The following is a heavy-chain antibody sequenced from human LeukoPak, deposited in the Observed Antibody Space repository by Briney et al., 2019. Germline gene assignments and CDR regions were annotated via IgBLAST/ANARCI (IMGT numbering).Heavy chain of an antibody. Sequence: PSETLSLTCTVSGGSISHYYWSWIRQPPGKGLEWIGYIYYSGSTNYNPSLKSRVTISVDTSKNQFSLKVRSVTAADTAVYFCARHGSGYDLFFDYWGQGTLVTVSS. J-gene: IGHJ4*02. V-gene: IGHV4-59*08. CDR3: ARHGSGYDLFFDY. CDR2: IYYSGST. CDR1: GGSISHYY. D-gene: IGHD5-12*01.